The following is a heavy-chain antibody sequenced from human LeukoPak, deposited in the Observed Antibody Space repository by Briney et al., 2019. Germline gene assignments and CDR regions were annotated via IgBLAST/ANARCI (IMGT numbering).Heavy chain of an antibody. J-gene: IGHJ5*02. D-gene: IGHD2-2*01. CDR3: ARVLGKYCSSTSCYYSWFDP. CDR2: TIPIFGTA. Sequence: SVKVCCKASGYTFTGYYMHWVRQAPGQGLEWMGGTIPIFGTANYAQKFQGIVTITTDESTSTAYMELSSLRSEDTAVYYCARVLGKYCSSTSCYYSWFDPWGQGTLVTVSS. CDR1: GYTFTGYY. V-gene: IGHV1-69*05.